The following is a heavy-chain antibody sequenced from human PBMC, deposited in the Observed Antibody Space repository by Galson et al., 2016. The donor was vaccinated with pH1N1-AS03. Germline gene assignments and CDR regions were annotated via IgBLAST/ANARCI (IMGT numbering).Heavy chain of an antibody. D-gene: IGHD2/OR15-2a*01. CDR1: GVSVTSSGVG. J-gene: IGHJ3*02. V-gene: IGHV2-5*02. Sequence: PALVKPTQTLTLTCSVSGVSVTSSGVGVGWFRQPPGKALEWLALVYWDETRRYSLSLKNRHTITKDSPKNQLALTVTSVDPRDIATDLCALPNSAGNASEIWGSGKMVTVSS. CDR2: VYWDETR. CDR3: ALPNSAGNASEI.